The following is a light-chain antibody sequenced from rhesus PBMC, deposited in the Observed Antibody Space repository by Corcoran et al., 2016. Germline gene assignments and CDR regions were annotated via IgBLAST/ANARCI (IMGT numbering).Light chain of an antibody. J-gene: IGKJ4*01. Sequence: DVQMTQSPSSLSASVGDRVTITCRASRDISSYLAWYQQKPGRVPQLLIYRASTLQSGVPSRFSGSGSGTDFTHTISSLQPEDFATYYCQQRYSYPLTFGGGTKVEIK. V-gene: IGKV1-25*01. CDR3: QQRYSYPLT. CDR1: RDISSY. CDR2: RAS.